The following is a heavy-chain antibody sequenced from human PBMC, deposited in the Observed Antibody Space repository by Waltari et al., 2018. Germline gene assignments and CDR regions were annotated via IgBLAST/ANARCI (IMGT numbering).Heavy chain of an antibody. D-gene: IGHD3-10*01. CDR1: GGTFSSYA. V-gene: IGHV1-69*14. CDR3: ARDGPFYGSALEDV. J-gene: IGHJ6*04. Sequence: QVQLVQSGAEVKKPGSSVTVSCKASGGTFSSYAISWVRPAPGQGLEWMGGIIPIFGTANYAQKFQGRVTITADKSTSTAYMELSSLRSEDTAVYYCARDGPFYGSALEDVWGKGTTVTVSS. CDR2: IIPIFGTA.